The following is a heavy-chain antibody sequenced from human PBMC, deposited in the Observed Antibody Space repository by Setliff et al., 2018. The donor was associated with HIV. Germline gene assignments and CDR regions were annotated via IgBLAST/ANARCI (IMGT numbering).Heavy chain of an antibody. D-gene: IGHD3-9*01. J-gene: IGHJ4*02. Sequence: ASVKVSCKASGYTFTDYYIHWVRQAPGQGLEWMGWINSASGGTNYAQKFQGRVTMTRDTSISTAYMELSRLRSDDTAVYYCARAGPYDILTGYYIYYFDYWGQGTLVTVSS. V-gene: IGHV1-2*02. CDR3: ARAGPYDILTGYYIYYFDY. CDR2: INSASGGT. CDR1: GYTFTDYY.